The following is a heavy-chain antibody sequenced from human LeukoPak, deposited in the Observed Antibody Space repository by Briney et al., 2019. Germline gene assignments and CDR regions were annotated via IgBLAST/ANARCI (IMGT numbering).Heavy chain of an antibody. CDR2: INHSGST. V-gene: IGHV4-34*01. Sequence: WESLSLTCGVYIGSFSGFYWGWIREPPMKGREWIGEINHSGSTNYNTSLKSRVTISVDTSKNQRSLKLTSVAAADTAVYYCARGAGDYARYYFDYWGQGTLVTVSS. J-gene: IGHJ4*02. CDR1: IGSFSGFY. CDR3: ARGAGDYARYYFDY. D-gene: IGHD4-17*01.